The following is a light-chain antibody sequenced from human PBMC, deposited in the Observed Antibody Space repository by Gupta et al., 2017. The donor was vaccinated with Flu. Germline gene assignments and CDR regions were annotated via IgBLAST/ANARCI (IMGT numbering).Light chain of an antibody. V-gene: IGKV1-9*01. CDR1: QGFTNY. CDR2: AAS. J-gene: IGKJ1*01. CDR3: QQFYRAPPT. Sequence: DTQFTQSPSFLSSFVGDRVTITCRASQGFTNYLAWYQQKPRKAPKLLIYAASALQSGVPPRFSGSRSGTEFTLTIISLQPEDFAAYYCQQFYRAPPTFGQGTKVEIQ.